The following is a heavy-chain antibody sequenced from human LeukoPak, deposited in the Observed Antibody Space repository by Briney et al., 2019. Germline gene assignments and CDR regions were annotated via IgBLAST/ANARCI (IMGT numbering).Heavy chain of an antibody. CDR1: GGSFSGYY. J-gene: IGHJ6*02. CDR2: INHSGST. V-gene: IGHV4-34*01. Sequence: PSETLSLTCAVYGGSFSGYYWSWIRQPPGKGLKWVGEINHSGSTNYNPSLKSRVTISVDTSKNQFSLKLSSVTAADTAVYYCAREDPYYYYYGMDVWGQGTTVTVSS. CDR3: AREDPYYYYYGMDV.